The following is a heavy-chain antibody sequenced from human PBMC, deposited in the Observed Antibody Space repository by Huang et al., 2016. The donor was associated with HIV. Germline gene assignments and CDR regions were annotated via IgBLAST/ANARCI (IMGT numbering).Heavy chain of an antibody. CDR3: ARRPLGAGYYFDS. V-gene: IGHV2-5*01. CDR2: IYWNDDK. D-gene: IGHD3-16*01. Sequence: QITLKESGPTLVKPTQTLTLTCPFSGFSLTPTGIAVGWIRPPPGKALEWLALIYWNDDKRYSPSLKNRLTSSKDTSRNQVVLTVTDVDPLDTATYYCARRPLGAGYYFDSWGQGMLVTVTS. J-gene: IGHJ4*02. CDR1: GFSLTPTGIA.